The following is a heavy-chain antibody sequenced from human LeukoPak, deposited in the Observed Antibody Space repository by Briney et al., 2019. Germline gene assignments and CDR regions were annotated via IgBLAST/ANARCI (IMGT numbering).Heavy chain of an antibody. Sequence: GGSLRLSCAASGFTFSSYAMTWVRQAPGKGLEWVAATSDSGGSTFYADSVKGRFTISRDNSKNTLYLQMNSLKTEDTAVYYCTTDLTMIVVVMSRIGGQGTLVTVSS. J-gene: IGHJ4*02. CDR2: TSDSGGST. V-gene: IGHV3-23*01. D-gene: IGHD3-22*01. CDR1: GFTFSSYA. CDR3: TTDLTMIVVVMSRI.